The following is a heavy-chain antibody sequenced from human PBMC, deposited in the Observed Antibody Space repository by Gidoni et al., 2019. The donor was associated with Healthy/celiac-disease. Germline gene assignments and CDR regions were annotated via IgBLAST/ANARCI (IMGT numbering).Heavy chain of an antibody. J-gene: IGHJ4*02. CDR1: GYTFTSYG. CDR2: ISAYNGNT. D-gene: IGHD3-10*01. Sequence: QVQLVQSGAEVKKPGASVKVSCKASGYTFTSYGISWVRQAPGQGLEWMGWISAYNGNTNYAQKLQGRVTMTTDTSTSTAYMELRSLRSDDTAVYYCARDLSRAGMVRGVRYFDYWGQGTLVTVSS. V-gene: IGHV1-18*01. CDR3: ARDLSRAGMVRGVRYFDY.